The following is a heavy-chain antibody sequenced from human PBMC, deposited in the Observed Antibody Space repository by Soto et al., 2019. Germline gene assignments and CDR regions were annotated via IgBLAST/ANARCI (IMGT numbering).Heavy chain of an antibody. CDR1: GFTFGAYT. V-gene: IGHV3-49*03. D-gene: IGHD2-2*01. Sequence: PGGSLRLSCSTSGFTFGAYTMTWFRQAPGKGLEWVAFIRGEDYGGTTEYAASVKGRFTVSRDNSKGVAYLEMNNLKSDDTAVYYCTRVVAPAGDHWGRGTLVTVSS. CDR3: TRVVAPAGDH. CDR2: IRGEDYGGTT. J-gene: IGHJ4*02.